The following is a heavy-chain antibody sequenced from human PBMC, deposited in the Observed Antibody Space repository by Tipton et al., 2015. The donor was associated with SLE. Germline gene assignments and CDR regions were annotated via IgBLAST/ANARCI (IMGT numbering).Heavy chain of an antibody. CDR2: VFYGGRY. V-gene: IGHV4-39*07. Sequence: TLSLTCTVSNGSITSLYDYWGWVRRPPGKGLEWLGSVFYGGRYYYNASLRSRVTISVDTVKTQVSLKLTSVTAADTAVYYCARAGGGDSNWFDPWGQGTLVTVSS. D-gene: IGHD2-21*01. J-gene: IGHJ5*02. CDR1: NGSITSLYDY. CDR3: ARAGGGDSNWFDP.